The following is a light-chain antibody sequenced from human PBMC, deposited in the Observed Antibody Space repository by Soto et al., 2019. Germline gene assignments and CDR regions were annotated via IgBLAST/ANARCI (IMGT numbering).Light chain of an antibody. CDR3: PQRSSSPLT. Sequence: EIVLTQSPATLSSSPGERATLSCRATQSVSSYFAWYQQKPGQAPRLLIDDSFSRATGIPARFSGSGSGTDFSRTISTLAPEDFAVYFWPQRSSSPLTFGGRTMVVIK. CDR2: DSF. J-gene: IGKJ4*01. CDR1: QSVSSY. V-gene: IGKV3-11*01.